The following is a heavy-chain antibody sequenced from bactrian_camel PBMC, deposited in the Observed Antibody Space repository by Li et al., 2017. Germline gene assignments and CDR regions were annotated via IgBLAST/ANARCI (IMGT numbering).Heavy chain of an antibody. Sequence: QVQLVESGGGSVQAGGSLRLSCAASGYILSRNCLAWFRQAPGKEREGVATIANGPSPCYADSVKGRFTFSRDNAKNTLYLQMNSLKPEDTAMYYCTKDRSYGTRNWVQSTRGQGTQVTVS. CDR3: TKDRSYGTRNWVQST. CDR2: IANGPSP. D-gene: IGHD3*01. J-gene: IGHJ4*01. V-gene: IGHV3S53*01. CDR1: GYILSRNC.